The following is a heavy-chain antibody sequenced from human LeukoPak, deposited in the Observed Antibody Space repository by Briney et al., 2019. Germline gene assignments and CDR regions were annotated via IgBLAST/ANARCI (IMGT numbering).Heavy chain of an antibody. CDR3: AKETKIAGRTFEY. V-gene: IGHV3-23*01. CDR1: GFTFSRYA. Sequence: PGGSLRLSCAASGFTFSRYAMSWVRQAPGKRLEWVSSISGSGGSTYHADSVKGRFTISRDNSKNTLYLQMNRVRAEDTAIYYCAKETKIAGRTFEYWGQGTLVTVSS. CDR2: ISGSGGST. J-gene: IGHJ4*02. D-gene: IGHD2-8*01.